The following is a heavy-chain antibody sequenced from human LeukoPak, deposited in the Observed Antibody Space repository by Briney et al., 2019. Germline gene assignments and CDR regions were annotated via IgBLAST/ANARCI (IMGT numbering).Heavy chain of an antibody. V-gene: IGHV1-69*13. J-gene: IGHJ4*02. Sequence: ASVKVSCKASGYTFTGYYMHWVRQAPGQGLEWMGGIIPIFGTANYAQKFQGRVTITADESTSTAYMELSSLRSEDTAVYYCANRDYVWGSYRSDYFDYWGQGTLVTVSS. D-gene: IGHD3-16*02. CDR3: ANRDYVWGSYRSDYFDY. CDR1: GYTFTGYY. CDR2: IIPIFGTA.